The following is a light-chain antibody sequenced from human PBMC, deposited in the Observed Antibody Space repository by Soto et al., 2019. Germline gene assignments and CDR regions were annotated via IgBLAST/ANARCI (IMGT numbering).Light chain of an antibody. V-gene: IGLV2-11*01. J-gene: IGLJ3*02. CDR2: DVN. Sequence: QSALTQPRSVSGSPGQSVTISCTGTSTDVGAYNFVSWYQQHPGKAPKAMIYDVNERPSGVPDRFSGSKSGNTASLTISGLQAEDEADYYCCSYAGSFTIVFGGGTKLTVL. CDR1: STDVGAYNF. CDR3: CSYAGSFTIV.